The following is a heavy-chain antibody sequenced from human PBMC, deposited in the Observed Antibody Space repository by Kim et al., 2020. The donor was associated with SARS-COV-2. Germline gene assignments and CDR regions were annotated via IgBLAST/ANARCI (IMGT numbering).Heavy chain of an antibody. CDR1: GGSFSGYY. CDR2: INHSGST. CDR3: ARGRGDGYFVW. J-gene: IGHJ4*02. Sequence: SETLSLTCAVYGGSFSGYYWSWIRQPPGKGLEWIGEINHSGSTNYNPSLKSRVTISVDTSKNQFSLKLSSVTAADTAVYYCARGRGDGYFVWWGQGTLVT. D-gene: IGHD3-10*01. V-gene: IGHV4-34*01.